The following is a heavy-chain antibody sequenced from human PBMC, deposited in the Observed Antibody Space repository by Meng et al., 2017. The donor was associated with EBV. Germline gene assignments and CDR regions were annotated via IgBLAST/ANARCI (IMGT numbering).Heavy chain of an antibody. J-gene: IGHJ5*02. CDR3: ARVSFYDYWSGYSFNWFDP. Sequence: QLQLYQSGPGLVKPSEILSLTCTVAGYSISSRSYYWGWIRQSPGKGLEWIGNVYYSGNSYYNPSLKSRVTISVDTSKNQFYLKLISVTAADTAVYFCARVSFYDYWSGYSFNWFDPWGQGTLVTVSS. CDR1: GYSISSRSYY. CDR2: VYYSGNS. D-gene: IGHD3-3*01. V-gene: IGHV4-39*01.